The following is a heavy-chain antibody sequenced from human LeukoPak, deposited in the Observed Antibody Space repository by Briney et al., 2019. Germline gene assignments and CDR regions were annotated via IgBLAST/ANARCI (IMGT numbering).Heavy chain of an antibody. D-gene: IGHD6-19*01. Sequence: SETLSLTCAVYGGSFSGYYWSWIRQPPGKGLEWIGEINHSGSTNYNPSLKSRVTISVDTSKNQFSLKLSSVTAADTAVYYCARAKNSGWPDFWGQGTLVFVSS. CDR2: INHSGST. V-gene: IGHV4-34*01. J-gene: IGHJ4*02. CDR3: ARAKNSGWPDF. CDR1: GGSFSGYY.